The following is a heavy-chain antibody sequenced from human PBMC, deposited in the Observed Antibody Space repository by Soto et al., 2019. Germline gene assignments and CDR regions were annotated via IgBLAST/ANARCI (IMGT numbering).Heavy chain of an antibody. CDR3: ARAGCDGGTCYTLVGLRYGMDV. CDR2: ISYDGNNK. V-gene: IGHV3-30-3*01. D-gene: IGHD2-15*01. J-gene: IGHJ6*02. CDR1: GFTFSNYA. Sequence: QVQLVESGGGVVQPGRSLRLSCAASGFTFSNYAMYWVRQAPGKGLEWVAVISYDGNNKYYADSVKGRFTISRDNSKNTLDRQMNGLRAEDTAVYYCARAGCDGGTCYTLVGLRYGMDVWGQGTTVTVSS.